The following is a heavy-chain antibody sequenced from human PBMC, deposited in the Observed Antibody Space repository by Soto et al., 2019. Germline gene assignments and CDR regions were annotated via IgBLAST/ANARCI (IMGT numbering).Heavy chain of an antibody. J-gene: IGHJ6*02. Sequence: ASVKVSCKASGDTFTSYGISWVRQAPGQGLEWMGWISAKKGNTKYAQKFQGRVTMTTDTSTSTAYMELRSLRSDDTAVYYCAREILSPDFYFHGMDVWGQGTTVTVSS. CDR1: GDTFTSYG. V-gene: IGHV1-18*04. D-gene: IGHD2-15*01. CDR2: ISAKKGNT. CDR3: AREILSPDFYFHGMDV.